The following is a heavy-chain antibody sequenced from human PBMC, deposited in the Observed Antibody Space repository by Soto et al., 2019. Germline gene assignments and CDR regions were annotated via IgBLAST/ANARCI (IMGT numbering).Heavy chain of an antibody. CDR3: ARDRQGITMVRGNYYYYGMDV. D-gene: IGHD3-10*01. Sequence: PSQTLSLTCAISGDSVSSNSAAWNWIRQSPSRGLEWLGRTYYRSKWYNDYAVSVKSRITINPDTSKNQFSPQLNSVTPEDTAVYYCARDRQGITMVRGNYYYYGMDVWGQGTTVTVSS. CDR2: TYYRSKWYN. CDR1: GDSVSSNSAA. J-gene: IGHJ6*02. V-gene: IGHV6-1*01.